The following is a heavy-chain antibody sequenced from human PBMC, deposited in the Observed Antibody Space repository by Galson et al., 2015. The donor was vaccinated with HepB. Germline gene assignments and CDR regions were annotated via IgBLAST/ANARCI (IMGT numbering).Heavy chain of an antibody. CDR1: GFTFRHSS. V-gene: IGHV3-23*01. CDR2: ITYTGLTT. Sequence: SLRPSCAAYGFTFRHSSMTWVRQAPGTGLEWVPIITYTGLTTSSADSGRGRFSISRDNTKDTLFLRMNSLRVEDTAIYYCAKATGRGTGGTTSFDVWGQGTLVSVSS. J-gene: IGHJ4*02. D-gene: IGHD3/OR15-3a*01. CDR3: AKATGRGTGGTTSFDV.